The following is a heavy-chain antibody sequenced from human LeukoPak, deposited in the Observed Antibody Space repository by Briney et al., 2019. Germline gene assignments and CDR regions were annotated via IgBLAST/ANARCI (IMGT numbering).Heavy chain of an antibody. V-gene: IGHV1-2*02. Sequence: ASVKVSCKASGYTFTGYYMHWVRQAPGQGLEWMGWINPNSGGTNYAQKFQGRVTMTRDTSISTAYMELSRLRSDDTAVYYCARAGGGSSWTEDYWGQGTLVTVSS. J-gene: IGHJ4*02. CDR3: ARAGGGSSWTEDY. CDR2: INPNSGGT. CDR1: GYTFTGYY. D-gene: IGHD6-13*01.